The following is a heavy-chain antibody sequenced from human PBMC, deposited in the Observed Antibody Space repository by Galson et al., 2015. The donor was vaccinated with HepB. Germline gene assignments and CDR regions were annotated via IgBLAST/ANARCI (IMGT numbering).Heavy chain of an antibody. D-gene: IGHD3-10*01. Sequence: SLRLSCAASGFTFSSYWMSWVRQAPGKGLEWVANIKQDGSEKYYVDSVKGRFTISRDNAKNSLYLQMNSLRAEDTAVYYCAREYSYYYGSGMPDAFDIWGQGTMVTVSS. CDR1: GFTFSSYW. CDR2: IKQDGSEK. V-gene: IGHV3-7*03. CDR3: AREYSYYYGSGMPDAFDI. J-gene: IGHJ3*02.